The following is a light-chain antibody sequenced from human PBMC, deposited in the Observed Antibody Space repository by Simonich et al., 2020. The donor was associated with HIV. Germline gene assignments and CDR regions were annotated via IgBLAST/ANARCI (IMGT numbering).Light chain of an antibody. CDR1: SGSIASNY. Sequence: NFMLTQPHSVSESPGKTVTISCTRSSGSIASNYVQWYQQRPGRSPTTVIYADNQRPSGGPARFSGSIDSSSNSASLTMSGLKTEDEADYYCQSYDSSKNQGVFGGGTKLTVL. J-gene: IGLJ2*01. CDR3: QSYDSSKNQGV. CDR2: ADN. V-gene: IGLV6-57*01.